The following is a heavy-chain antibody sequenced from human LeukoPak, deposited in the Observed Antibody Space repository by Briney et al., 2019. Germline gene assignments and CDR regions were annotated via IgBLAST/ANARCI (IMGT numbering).Heavy chain of an antibody. V-gene: IGHV1-46*01. CDR1: GYTFTSNY. CDR3: ARARAAAGLTNYFDY. CDR2: INTSGGST. Sequence: ASVKVSCKASGYTFTSNYMHWVRQAPGQGLEWMGMINTSGGSTSYAQKFQGRVTMTRDTSTSTVYMELSSLRSEDTAVYYCARARAAAGLTNYFDYWGQGTLVTVSS. D-gene: IGHD6-13*01. J-gene: IGHJ4*02.